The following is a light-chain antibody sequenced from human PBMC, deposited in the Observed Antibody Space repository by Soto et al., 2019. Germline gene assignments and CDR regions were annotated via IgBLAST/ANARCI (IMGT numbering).Light chain of an antibody. J-gene: IGLJ1*01. CDR2: EVS. CDR3: CSYAGGHTWV. CDR1: SSAVDGYNR. V-gene: IGLV2-18*02. Sequence: QSALTQPRSVSGSPGQSVTISCTGISSAVDGYNRVPWYQQPPGTAPKLMIYEVSSRPSGVPDRFSGSKSGNTASLTISGLQAEDEADYYCCSYAGGHTWVFGTGTKLTVL.